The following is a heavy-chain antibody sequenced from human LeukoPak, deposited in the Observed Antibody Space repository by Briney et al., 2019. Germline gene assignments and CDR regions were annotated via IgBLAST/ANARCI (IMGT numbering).Heavy chain of an antibody. J-gene: IGHJ4*02. CDR3: AKDRKDYDILTGYYHRFDY. CDR2: ISYDGSNK. D-gene: IGHD3-9*01. V-gene: IGHV3-30*18. CDR1: GFTFSSYG. Sequence: GRSLRLSCAASGFTFSSYGMHWVRQAPGKGLEWVAVISYDGSNKYYADSVKGRFTISRDNSKNTLYLQMNSLRAEDTAVYYCAKDRKDYDILTGYYHRFDYWGQGTLVTVSS.